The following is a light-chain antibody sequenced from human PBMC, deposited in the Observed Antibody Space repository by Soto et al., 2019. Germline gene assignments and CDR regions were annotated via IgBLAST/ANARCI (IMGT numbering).Light chain of an antibody. CDR1: QSVSNY. V-gene: IGKV3-11*01. CDR2: DAS. CDR3: QQRSNWPPLT. J-gene: IGKJ4*01. Sequence: EIVLTQSPATLSLSPGDRPTLSCRASQSVSNYLAWYQQEPGQAPRLXXYDASKRAIGIPARFSGSVSGTDFTLTISSLEPEDFGVYYGQQRSNWPPLTFGGGTKVDIK.